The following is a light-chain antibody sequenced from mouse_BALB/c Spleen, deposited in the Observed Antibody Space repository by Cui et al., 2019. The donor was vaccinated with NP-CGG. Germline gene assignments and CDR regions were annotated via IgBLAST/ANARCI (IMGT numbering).Light chain of an antibody. CDR3: ALWYSNHWV. Sequence: QAVVPQESALTTSPGETVTLTCRSSTGAVNISNYANWVQEKPDHLFTGLIGGTNNRVPGVPARFSGSLIGDKAALTITGAQTEDEAIYFCALWYSNHWVFGGGTKLTVL. CDR1: TGAVNISNY. CDR2: GTN. V-gene: IGLV1*01. J-gene: IGLJ1*01.